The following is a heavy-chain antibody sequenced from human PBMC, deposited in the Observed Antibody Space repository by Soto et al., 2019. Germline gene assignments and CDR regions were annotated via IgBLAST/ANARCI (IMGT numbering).Heavy chain of an antibody. Sequence: GGSLRLSCAASGFTFSTYPMSWVRQAPGKGLEWVSGISSSGISTYYTDSVKGRFTISRDNSKNTVFLQMNSLRDEDTAVYYCVKPQVITASYYYYDMDVWGQGTTVTVSS. CDR1: GFTFSTYP. CDR3: VKPQVITASYYYYDMDV. CDR2: ISSSGIST. J-gene: IGHJ6*02. D-gene: IGHD4-4*01. V-gene: IGHV3-23*01.